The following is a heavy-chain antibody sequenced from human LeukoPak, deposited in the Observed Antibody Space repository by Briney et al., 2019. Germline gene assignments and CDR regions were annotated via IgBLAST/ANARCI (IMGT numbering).Heavy chain of an antibody. Sequence: SETLSLTCTVSGGSISSYYWGWIRQPAGKGLEWIGRIYTSGSTNYNPSLKSRVTMSVDTSKNQFSLKLSSVTAADTAVYYCARDYSGYDSQDDAFDIWGQGTMVTVSS. V-gene: IGHV4-4*07. D-gene: IGHD5-12*01. CDR3: ARDYSGYDSQDDAFDI. CDR1: GGSISSYY. J-gene: IGHJ3*02. CDR2: IYTSGST.